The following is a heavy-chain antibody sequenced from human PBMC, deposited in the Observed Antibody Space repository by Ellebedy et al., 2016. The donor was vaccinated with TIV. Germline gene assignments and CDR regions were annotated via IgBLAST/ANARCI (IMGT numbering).Heavy chain of an antibody. CDR2: IYQDGSEK. Sequence: PGGSLRLSCAASGFTFRSYWMSWVRQAPGKGLEWVANIYQDGSEKNYVDSVKGRFTISRDNAKNSLYLQMNRLRVEDTAVYYCARRGSYGDYAVQINNWFDRWGQGTLVTVYS. CDR3: ARRGSYGDYAVQINNWFDR. J-gene: IGHJ5*02. V-gene: IGHV3-7*01. D-gene: IGHD3-16*01. CDR1: GFTFRSYW.